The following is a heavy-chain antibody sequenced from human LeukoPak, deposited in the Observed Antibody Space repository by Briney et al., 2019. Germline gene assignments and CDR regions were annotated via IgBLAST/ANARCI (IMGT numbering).Heavy chain of an antibody. D-gene: IGHD5-24*01. CDR1: GGSFSGYY. J-gene: IGHJ5*02. V-gene: IGHV4-34*01. Sequence: SETLSLTCAVYGGSFSGYYWSWIRQPPGKGLEWIGEINHSGSTNYNPSLKSRVTISVDTSKNQFSLKLSSVTAADTAVYYCASSRDGYNWGNWFDPWGQGTLVTVSS. CDR3: ASSRDGYNWGNWFDP. CDR2: INHSGST.